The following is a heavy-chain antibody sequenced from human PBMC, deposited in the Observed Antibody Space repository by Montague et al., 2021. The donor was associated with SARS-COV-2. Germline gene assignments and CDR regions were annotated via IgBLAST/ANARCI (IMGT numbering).Heavy chain of an antibody. Sequence: SETLSLTCAVYGGSFSGYYWNGIRQPPGKGLEWIGEINHSGSTNYNPSLKSRVTMSVDTSKNQFSLKLSSVTAADTAVYYCARGARQGYGFRLGSFDSWGQGTLVTVSS. V-gene: IGHV4-34*01. CDR2: INHSGST. CDR1: GGSFSGYY. J-gene: IGHJ4*02. D-gene: IGHD3-10*01. CDR3: ARGARQGYGFRLGSFDS.